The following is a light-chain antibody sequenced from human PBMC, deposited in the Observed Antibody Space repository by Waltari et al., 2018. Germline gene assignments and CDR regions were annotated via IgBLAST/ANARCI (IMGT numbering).Light chain of an antibody. J-gene: IGLJ2*01. CDR1: SCDFGSYNL. CDR3: CSYAGSGTLDVV. CDR2: EVT. V-gene: IGLV2-23*02. Sequence: QSALTQPASVSGSPGQSITISCTGASCDFGSYNLVSCYKQHPGKAPKVMIYEVTKRPSGVSDRCSGSRSGNTASLTISGLQPEDEADYYCCSYAGSGTLDVVFGGGTKLTVL.